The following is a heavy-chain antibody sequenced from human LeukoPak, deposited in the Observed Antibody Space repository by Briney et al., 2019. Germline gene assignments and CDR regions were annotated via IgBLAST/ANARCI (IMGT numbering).Heavy chain of an antibody. CDR1: GFTFSSYA. CDR2: ISGSGGDT. CDR3: AKALSGYWLFDY. J-gene: IGHJ4*02. V-gene: IGHV3-23*01. D-gene: IGHD3-22*01. Sequence: GGSLRLSCAASGFTFSSYAMTWVRQAPGKGLEWVSGISGSGGDTYYADSVKGRFTISRGNSKNTLYLQMNSLRAEDTAVYYCAKALSGYWLFDYWGQGTLVTVFS.